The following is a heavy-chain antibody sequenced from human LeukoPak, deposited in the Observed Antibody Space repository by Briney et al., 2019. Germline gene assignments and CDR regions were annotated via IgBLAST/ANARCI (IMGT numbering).Heavy chain of an antibody. Sequence: SETLSLTCTVSGGSINSRPYSWGWIRQPPGKGLEWLGSFYYSGSTYYKPSLQSRVTISVDTTKNQFSLKLSSVTAADTAVYYCARLQEIYGSLNYWGQGTLVTVSS. CDR1: GGSINSRPYS. J-gene: IGHJ4*02. CDR3: ARLQEIYGSLNY. CDR2: FYYSGST. D-gene: IGHD1-26*01. V-gene: IGHV4-39*01.